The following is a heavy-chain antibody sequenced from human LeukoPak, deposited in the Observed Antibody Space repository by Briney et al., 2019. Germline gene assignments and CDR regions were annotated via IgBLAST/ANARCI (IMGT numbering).Heavy chain of an antibody. CDR3: ARGLMGGYPLFDY. Sequence: GGSLRLSCAASGFTVSSNYMSWVRQAPGKGLEWVSNVNWHGGSTNYADSVKGRFTISRDNAKNSLYLQMNRLRAEDTAFYYCARGLMGGYPLFDYWGHGTLVTVSS. CDR2: VNWHGGST. D-gene: IGHD3-22*01. CDR1: GFTVSSNY. J-gene: IGHJ4*01. V-gene: IGHV3-20*04.